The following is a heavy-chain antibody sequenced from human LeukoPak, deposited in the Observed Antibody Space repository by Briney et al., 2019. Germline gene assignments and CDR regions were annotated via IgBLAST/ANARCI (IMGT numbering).Heavy chain of an antibody. J-gene: IGHJ6*03. D-gene: IGHD3-10*01. CDR1: GFTFSSYA. CDR2: ISSKGGST. CDR3: ARGMRGFGELPYYYYYMDV. Sequence: PGGPLRLSCAASGFTFSSYAMHWVRQAPGKGPEYVSAISSKGGSTYFANSVKGRFTISRDHSKNTLYLQMGSLRAEDMAVYYCARGMRGFGELPYYYYYMDVWGKGTTVTVSS. V-gene: IGHV3-64*01.